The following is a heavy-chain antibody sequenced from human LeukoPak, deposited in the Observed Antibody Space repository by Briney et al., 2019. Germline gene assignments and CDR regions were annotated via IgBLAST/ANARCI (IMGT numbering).Heavy chain of an antibody. V-gene: IGHV4-34*01. CDR3: ARDTRIGASDYYFGY. J-gene: IGHJ4*02. CDR2: INHSGST. CDR1: GGSFSGYY. Sequence: SETLSLTCAVYGGSFSGYYWSWIRQPPGKGLEWIGEINHSGSTNYNPSLKSRVTISVDTSKNQFSLKLSSVAAADTAVYYCARDTRIGASDYYFGYWGLGTLVAVSS. D-gene: IGHD4/OR15-4a*01.